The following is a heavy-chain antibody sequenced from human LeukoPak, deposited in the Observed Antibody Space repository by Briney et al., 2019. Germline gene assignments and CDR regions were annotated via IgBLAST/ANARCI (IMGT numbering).Heavy chain of an antibody. D-gene: IGHD2-2*01. J-gene: IGHJ4*02. Sequence: GGSLRLSCAASGFTFKTYWMHWVRQAPGKGLEWVSAISGSGGGTYYADSVKGRFTISRDNSKNTLSLQMNSLRAEDTAVYYCAKDRREQCSGTSCYLFDYWGQGTLVTVSS. V-gene: IGHV3-23*01. CDR2: ISGSGGGT. CDR3: AKDRREQCSGTSCYLFDY. CDR1: GFTFKTYW.